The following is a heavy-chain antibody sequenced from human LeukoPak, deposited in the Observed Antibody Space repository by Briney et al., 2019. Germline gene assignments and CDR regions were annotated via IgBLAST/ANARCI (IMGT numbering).Heavy chain of an antibody. J-gene: IGHJ6*02. CDR1: GGSFSGYY. D-gene: IGHD1-14*01. V-gene: IGHV4-34*01. CDR2: INHSGST. Sequence: PSETLSLTCAVYGGSFSGYYWSWIRQPPGKGLEWIGEINHSGSTNYNPSLKSRVTISVDTSKNQFSLKLSSVTAADTAAYYCARVPLNPYYYYYYGMDVWGQGTTVTVSS. CDR3: ARVPLNPYYYYYYGMDV.